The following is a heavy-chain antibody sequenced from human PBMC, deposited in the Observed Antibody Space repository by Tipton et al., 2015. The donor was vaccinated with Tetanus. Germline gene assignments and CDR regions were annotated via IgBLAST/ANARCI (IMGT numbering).Heavy chain of an antibody. J-gene: IGHJ4*02. Sequence: SLRLSCEVSGFSFSNYKMSWVRQGPGRGPEWVSSISSTSRYINYADSVKGRFTISRDNAKNSLFLEMNSLRADDTAVYYCVSGSALDYWGQGTLITVSS. V-gene: IGHV3-21*01. CDR2: ISSTSRYI. D-gene: IGHD6-25*01. CDR1: GFSFSNYK. CDR3: VSGSALDY.